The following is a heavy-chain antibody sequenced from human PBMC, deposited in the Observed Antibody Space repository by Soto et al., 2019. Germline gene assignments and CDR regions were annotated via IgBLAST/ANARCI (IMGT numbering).Heavy chain of an antibody. Sequence: PGESLKISCKGSGYSCTSYWIGWVRQMPGKGLEWMGIIYPGDSDTRYSPSFQGQVTISADKSISTAYLQWSSLKASDTAMYYCARFGELLFPYNWFDPWGQGTLVTVSS. V-gene: IGHV5-51*01. J-gene: IGHJ5*02. CDR3: ARFGELLFPYNWFDP. CDR2: IYPGDSDT. CDR1: GYSCTSYW. D-gene: IGHD3-10*01.